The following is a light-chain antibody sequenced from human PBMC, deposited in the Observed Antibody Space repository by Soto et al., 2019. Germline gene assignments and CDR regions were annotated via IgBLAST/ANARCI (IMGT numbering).Light chain of an antibody. Sequence: EIVLTQSRATLSLSPGERATLSCRASQSVSSYLAWYQQKPGQAPRLLIYDASNRATGIPARFSGSGSGTDFTLTIGSLEPEDFAVYYCQQRSNWLWTFGQGTKVDIK. CDR1: QSVSSY. CDR3: QQRSNWLWT. CDR2: DAS. J-gene: IGKJ1*01. V-gene: IGKV3-11*01.